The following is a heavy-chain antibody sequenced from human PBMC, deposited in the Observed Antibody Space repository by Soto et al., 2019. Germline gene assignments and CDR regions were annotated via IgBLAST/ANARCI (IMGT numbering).Heavy chain of an antibody. CDR2: IYSGGST. D-gene: IGHD2-2*01. J-gene: IGHJ4*02. V-gene: IGHV3-66*01. CDR3: ARDGGDEYPPGD. CDR1: GFTVSSNY. Sequence: EVQLVESGGGLVQPGGSLRLSCAASGFTVSSNYMSWVRQAPGKGLEWVSVIYSGGSTYYADSVKGRFTISRDNSKNTLYRPMNSLRAEDTAVYYCARDGGDEYPPGDWGQGTLVSVSS.